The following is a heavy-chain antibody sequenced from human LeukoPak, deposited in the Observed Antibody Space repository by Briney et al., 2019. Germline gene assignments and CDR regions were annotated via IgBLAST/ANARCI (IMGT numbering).Heavy chain of an antibody. CDR1: GFTFRTYW. V-gene: IGHV3-7*03. Sequence: GGSLRLSCEGSGFTFRTYWMTWVRQAPGKGLEWVANIKQDGSEKYYVDSVKGRFTISRDNAQNSLYLQMNSLRAEDTAVYYCARPRDSGWSKTWDYWGKGTLVTVSS. J-gene: IGHJ4*02. CDR2: IKQDGSEK. CDR3: ARPRDSGWSKTWDY. D-gene: IGHD6-13*01.